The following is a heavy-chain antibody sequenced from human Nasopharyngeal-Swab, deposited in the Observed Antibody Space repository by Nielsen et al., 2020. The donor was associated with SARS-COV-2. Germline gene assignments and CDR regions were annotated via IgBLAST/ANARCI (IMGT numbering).Heavy chain of an antibody. CDR1: GFTFNNYN. J-gene: IGHJ5*02. D-gene: IGHD6-19*01. Sequence: GESLKISCAASGFTFNNYNFNWVRQAPGKGVEWVSGISGSGDATYYADSVKGRFTVSRDNSKNTLYLQMNSLRAEDTAVYYCAKDSGVAVAVSWFDPWGQGALVTVSS. CDR2: ISGSGDAT. V-gene: IGHV3-23*01. CDR3: AKDSGVAVAVSWFDP.